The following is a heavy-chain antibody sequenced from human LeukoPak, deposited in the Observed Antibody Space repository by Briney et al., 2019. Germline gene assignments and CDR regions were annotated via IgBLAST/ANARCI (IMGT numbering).Heavy chain of an antibody. CDR3: ARHARYCSNGVCYVDY. Sequence: GESLKISCKGSGYSFISYWIVWVRQMPGKGLEWMGIIYPGDSDTRYSPSFQGQVTISADKSISTAYLQWSSPKASDTAMYYCARHARYCSNGVCYVDYWGQGTLVTVSS. V-gene: IGHV5-51*01. D-gene: IGHD2-8*01. J-gene: IGHJ4*02. CDR1: GYSFISYW. CDR2: IYPGDSDT.